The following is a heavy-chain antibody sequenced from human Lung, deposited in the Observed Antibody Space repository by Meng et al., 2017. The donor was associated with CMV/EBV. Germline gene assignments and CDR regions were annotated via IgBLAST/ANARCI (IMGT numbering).Heavy chain of an antibody. V-gene: IGHV4-31*03. CDR2: IYYTGST. J-gene: IGHJ4*02. Sequence: QGKVQDSGPGLVKPSPTRSFPCTASGGSIGSGGYYWSWIRQHPGKGLEWIGYIYYTGSTFYNPSLKSRVTISVDTSKNQFSLKLIPATAADTAVYYCAREAGRDGYATPKFDYWGQGTLVTVSS. CDR1: GGSIGSGGYY. CDR3: AREAGRDGYATPKFDY. D-gene: IGHD5-24*01.